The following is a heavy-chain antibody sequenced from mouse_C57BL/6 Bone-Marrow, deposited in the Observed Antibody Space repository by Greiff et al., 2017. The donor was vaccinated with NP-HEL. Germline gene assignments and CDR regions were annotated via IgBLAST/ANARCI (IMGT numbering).Heavy chain of an antibody. Sequence: QVQLQQSGAELARPGASVKLSCKASGYTFTSYGISWVKQRTGQGLEWIGEIYPRSGNTYYNEKFKGKATLTADKSSSTAYMELRSLTSEDSAVYFCARMHYGSSRYWYFDVWGTGTTVTVSS. V-gene: IGHV1-81*01. D-gene: IGHD1-1*01. CDR3: ARMHYGSSRYWYFDV. CDR2: IYPRSGNT. J-gene: IGHJ1*03. CDR1: GYTFTSYG.